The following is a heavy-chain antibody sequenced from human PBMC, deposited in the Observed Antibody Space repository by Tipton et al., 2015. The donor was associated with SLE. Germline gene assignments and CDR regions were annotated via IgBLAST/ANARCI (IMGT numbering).Heavy chain of an antibody. V-gene: IGHV4-38-2*02. Sequence: TLSLTCTVSGYSISSGYFWGWIRQPPGKGLEWIGSIYHSGSTYYNPSLASRVTMSVDSSKDQFSLRLRSVTAADTAIYYCARLYSGSYGDYWGRGTLVTVSS. CDR3: ARLYSGSYGDY. D-gene: IGHD1-26*01. CDR1: GYSISSGYF. J-gene: IGHJ4*02. CDR2: IYHSGST.